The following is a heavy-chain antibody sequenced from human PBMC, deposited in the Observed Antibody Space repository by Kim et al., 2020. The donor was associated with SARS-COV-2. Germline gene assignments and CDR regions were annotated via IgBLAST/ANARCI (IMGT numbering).Heavy chain of an antibody. J-gene: IGHJ4*02. Sequence: ADPVRGRFTNSEDNSKNTLYLQMNSLRAEDTAVYYCAKLLTTVTDDYFDYWGQGTLGTVSS. V-gene: IGHV3-23*01. D-gene: IGHD4-17*01. CDR3: AKLLTTVTDDYFDY.